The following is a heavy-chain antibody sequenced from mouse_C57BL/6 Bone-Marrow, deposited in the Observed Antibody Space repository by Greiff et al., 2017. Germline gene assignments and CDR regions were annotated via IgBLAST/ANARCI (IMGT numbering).Heavy chain of an antibody. V-gene: IGHV14-4*01. J-gene: IGHJ4*01. CDR3: TTFWSTYDYDGYYAMDY. Sequence: VQLQQSGAELVRPGASVKLSCTASGFNIKDDYMHWVKQRPEQGLEWIGWIDPENGDTAYASKFQGKDTITADTSSNTAYLQLSSLTSEDTAVYYCTTFWSTYDYDGYYAMDYWGQGTSVTVSS. CDR1: GFNIKDDY. D-gene: IGHD2-4*01. CDR2: IDPENGDT.